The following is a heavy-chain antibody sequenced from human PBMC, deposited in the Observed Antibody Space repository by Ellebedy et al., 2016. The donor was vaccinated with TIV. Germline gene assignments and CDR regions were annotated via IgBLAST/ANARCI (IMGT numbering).Heavy chain of an antibody. CDR3: ARGEWELLYLFWFNP. J-gene: IGHJ5*02. CDR2: IYYSGST. CDR1: GGSISSSSYY. V-gene: IGHV4-39*01. Sequence: SETLSLXCTVSGGSISSSSYYWGWIRQPPGKGLEWIGSIYYSGSTYYNPSLKSRVTISVDTSKNQFSLKLSSVTAADTAVYYCARGEWELLYLFWFNPWGQGTLVTVSS. D-gene: IGHD1-26*01.